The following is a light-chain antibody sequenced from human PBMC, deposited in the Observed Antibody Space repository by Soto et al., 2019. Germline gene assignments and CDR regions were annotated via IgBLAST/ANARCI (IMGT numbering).Light chain of an antibody. CDR2: TXS. J-gene: IGKJ5*01. CDR3: QQAYRVPRT. CDR1: QDIAGF. Sequence: IQVPESQSSVSAFPXDRVPITCPASQDIAGFLAXXRNXXGXAPEXXXRTXSSLQSGCPSRLSGSGSATDFTLTINSRQPAYSATYYCQQAYRVPRTFGQGTRLEIK. V-gene: IGKV1D-12*01.